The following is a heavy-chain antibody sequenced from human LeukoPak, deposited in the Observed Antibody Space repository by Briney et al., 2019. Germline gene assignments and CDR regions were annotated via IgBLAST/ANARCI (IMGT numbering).Heavy chain of an antibody. CDR1: GGSFSGYY. V-gene: IGHV4-34*01. CDR3: ARGRTWATIVVVKGPYYFDY. J-gene: IGHJ4*02. D-gene: IGHD3-22*01. Sequence: SETLSLTCAVYGGSFSGYYWSWIRQPPGKGLEWIGEINHSGSTNYNPSLKSRVTISVDQSKTQFSLKLSSVTAADTAVYYCARGRTWATIVVVKGPYYFDYWGQGTLVTVSS. CDR2: INHSGST.